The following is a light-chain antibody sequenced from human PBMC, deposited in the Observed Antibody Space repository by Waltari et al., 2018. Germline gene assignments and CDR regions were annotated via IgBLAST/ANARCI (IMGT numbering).Light chain of an antibody. CDR1: SSDVGGYNS. Sequence: QSALTQPASVSVSPGQSITISCTGTSSDVGGYNSVSWYQQHPGKAPKVIIYEVYNRPSGASDRFSGSKSGNTASLIISGLQAEDEADYYCRSYTSRYTYVFGSGTKVTVL. CDR3: RSYTSRYTYV. CDR2: EVY. V-gene: IGLV2-14*01. J-gene: IGLJ1*01.